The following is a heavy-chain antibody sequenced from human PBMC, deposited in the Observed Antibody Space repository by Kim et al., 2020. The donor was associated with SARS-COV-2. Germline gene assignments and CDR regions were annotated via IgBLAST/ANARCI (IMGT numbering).Heavy chain of an antibody. CDR3: ARGQPLDY. CDR1: GGSIRSGGKF. CDR2: ISYNGNT. Sequence: SETLSLTCSVSGGSIRSGGKFWTWIRQHPAKGLEWIGYISYNGNTHYSPSLRSRVSISLQTSKNQFSLELTSVTAADTAVYYCARGQPLDYWGQGILVTVSS. J-gene: IGHJ4*02. V-gene: IGHV4-31*03. D-gene: IGHD2-2*01.